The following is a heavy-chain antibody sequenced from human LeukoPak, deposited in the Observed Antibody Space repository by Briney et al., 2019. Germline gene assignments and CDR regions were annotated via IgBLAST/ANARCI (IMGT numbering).Heavy chain of an antibody. D-gene: IGHD1-26*01. V-gene: IGHV4-59*01. CDR2: IYYSGST. CDR1: GGSISSFY. J-gene: IGHJ6*03. CDR3: ARLSVIVGAALEYYYYYMDV. Sequence: SETLSLTCTVSGGSISSFYWSWIRQPPEKGLEWIGYIYYSGSTNYNPSLKSRVTISVDMSKNQFSLELTSVTAADTAVYYCARLSVIVGAALEYYYYYMDVWGQGTTVTVSS.